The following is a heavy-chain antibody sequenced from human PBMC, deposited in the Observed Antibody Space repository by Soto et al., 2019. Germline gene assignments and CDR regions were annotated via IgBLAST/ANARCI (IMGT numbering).Heavy chain of an antibody. CDR1: GYTFTGYA. D-gene: IGHD6-19*01. V-gene: IGHV1-3*01. CDR2: INAGNGNT. J-gene: IGHJ4*02. Sequence: EASVKVSCKAPGYTFTGYAMHWLRQAPGQRLEWMGWINAGNGNTKYSQKFQGRVTITRDTSASTAYMELSSLRSEDTAVYYCARAVAVAADFDYWGQGTLVTVSS. CDR3: ARAVAVAADFDY.